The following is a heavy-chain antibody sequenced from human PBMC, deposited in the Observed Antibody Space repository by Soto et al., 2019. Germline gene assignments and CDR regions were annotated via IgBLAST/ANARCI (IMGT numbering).Heavy chain of an antibody. Sequence: QVLESGGGLVQPGGSLRLSCAASGFTASSYAMSWVRQAPGKGLEWVSGFSGSGGATFYADSVKGRFTISRDSSKNTVYLQMTRLRAEDTAAYYCAKAGGDCWGQGTLVTVSS. CDR3: AKAGGDC. CDR2: FSGSGGAT. D-gene: IGHD3-10*01. V-gene: IGHV3-23*01. J-gene: IGHJ4*02. CDR1: GFTASSYA.